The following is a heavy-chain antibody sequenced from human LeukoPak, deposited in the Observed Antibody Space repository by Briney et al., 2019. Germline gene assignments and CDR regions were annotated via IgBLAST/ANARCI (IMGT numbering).Heavy chain of an antibody. Sequence: PGGSLRLSCAASGFTVSSNYMSWVRQAPGKGLEWVSVIYSGGSTYYADSVKGRSTISRDNSKNTLYLQMNSLRAEDTAVYYCARVEAQWLESHFDYWGQGTLVTVSS. CDR1: GFTVSSNY. D-gene: IGHD6-19*01. J-gene: IGHJ4*02. CDR3: ARVEAQWLESHFDY. V-gene: IGHV3-66*01. CDR2: IYSGGST.